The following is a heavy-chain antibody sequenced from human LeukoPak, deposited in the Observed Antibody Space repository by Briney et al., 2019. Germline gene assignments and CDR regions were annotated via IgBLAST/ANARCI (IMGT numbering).Heavy chain of an antibody. Sequence: PGGTLRLSCAASGFTFSSCGMSWVRQAPGKGLEWVSVISGSGGSTNYADSVKGRFTISRDNAKKSLYLQMNRLRADDTAVYHCARVRSAAAGPLDYWGQGTLVTVSS. CDR1: GFTFSSCG. D-gene: IGHD6-13*01. V-gene: IGHV3-23*01. CDR3: ARVRSAAAGPLDY. CDR2: ISGSGGST. J-gene: IGHJ4*02.